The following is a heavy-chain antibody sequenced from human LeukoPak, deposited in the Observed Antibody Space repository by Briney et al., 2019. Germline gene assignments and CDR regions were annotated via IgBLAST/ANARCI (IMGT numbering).Heavy chain of an antibody. Sequence: SETLSLTCAVYGGSISSGGYSWSWIRQPPGKGLEWIGYIYHSGSTYYNPSLKSRVTISVDRSKNQFSLKLSSVTAADTAVYYCARAPRPRRLYCSGGSCYDVWFDPWGQGTLVTVSS. CDR1: GGSISSGGYS. CDR3: ARAPRPRRLYCSGGSCYDVWFDP. CDR2: IYHSGST. V-gene: IGHV4-30-2*01. J-gene: IGHJ5*02. D-gene: IGHD2-15*01.